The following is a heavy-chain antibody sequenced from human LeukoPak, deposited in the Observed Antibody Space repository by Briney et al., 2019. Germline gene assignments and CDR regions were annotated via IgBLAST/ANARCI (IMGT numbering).Heavy chain of an antibody. J-gene: IGHJ4*02. D-gene: IGHD5-18*01. V-gene: IGHV5-51*01. CDR3: ARQPSGYSYGLN. Sequence: IIYPGDSDTRYSPSFQGQVTISADKSISTAYLQWSSLKASDTAMYYCARQPSGYSYGLNWGQGTLVTVSS. CDR2: IYPGDSDT.